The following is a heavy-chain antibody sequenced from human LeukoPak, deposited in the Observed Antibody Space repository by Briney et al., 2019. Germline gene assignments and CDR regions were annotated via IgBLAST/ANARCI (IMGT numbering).Heavy chain of an antibody. CDR3: ARVGYCSCGSCYTHPFWYYHYYMDV. CDR1: GYTFTSYG. D-gene: IGHD2-15*01. J-gene: IGHJ6*03. CDR2: ISAYNGNT. V-gene: IGHV1-18*01. Sequence: ASVNVSCKASGYTFTSYGMSWVRQAPGQGLEWMGWISAYNGNTNYAQKLQGRVTMTTDTSTSTAYMALRSLRSDDTAVYYCARVGYCSCGSCYTHPFWYYHYYMDVWGKGTTVTVSS.